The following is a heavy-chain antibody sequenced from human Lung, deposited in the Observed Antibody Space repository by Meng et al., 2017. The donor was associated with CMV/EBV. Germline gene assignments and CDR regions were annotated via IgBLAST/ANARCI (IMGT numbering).Heavy chain of an antibody. D-gene: IGHD2-2*01. J-gene: IGHJ4*02. CDR1: GYSFTTYA. CDR3: ARTGCSSSSCYDY. CDR2: INAGNGNT. Sequence: QVQLVQSGAEVKKPGALVKVSCKASGYSFTTYAMHWVRQAPGQRLEWMGWINAGNGNTKYSEKFQSRVTITRDTAASTAYMELSSLRSEDTAVYYCARTGCSSSSCYDYWGQGTLVTVSS. V-gene: IGHV1-3*01.